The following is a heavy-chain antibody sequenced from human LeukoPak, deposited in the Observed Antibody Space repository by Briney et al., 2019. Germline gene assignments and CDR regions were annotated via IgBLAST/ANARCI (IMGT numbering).Heavy chain of an antibody. CDR2: INHSGST. J-gene: IGHJ5*02. D-gene: IGHD3-22*01. V-gene: IGHV4-34*01. CDR3: ARGPYYYDSSGYYRA. CDR1: GGSFSGYY. Sequence: SETLSLTCAVYGGSFSGYYWSWIRQPPGKGLEWIGEINHSGSTNYNPSLKSRVTISVDTSMNQFSLKLSSVTAADTAVYYCARGPYYYDSSGYYRAWGQGTLVTVSS.